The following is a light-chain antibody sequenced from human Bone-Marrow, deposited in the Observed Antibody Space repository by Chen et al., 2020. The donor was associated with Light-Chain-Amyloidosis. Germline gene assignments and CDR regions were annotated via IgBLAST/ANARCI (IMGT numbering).Light chain of an antibody. CDR3: QQYNDWPL. J-gene: IGKJ3*01. Sequence: EIVMTHSPATLSASPGERVTLSCRASQSVSSNLAWYQQKPGQAPRLLIFGASTRATGVPARFSGSGSGTEFTLTISSLQSEDFAVYFCQQYNDWPLFGPGTKVDIK. CDR1: QSVSSN. CDR2: GAS. V-gene: IGKV3-15*01.